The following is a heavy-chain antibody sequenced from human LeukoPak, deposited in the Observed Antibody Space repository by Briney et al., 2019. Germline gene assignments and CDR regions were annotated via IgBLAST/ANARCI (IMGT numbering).Heavy chain of an antibody. V-gene: IGHV3-15*04. CDR2: IASKTDGRAT. Sequence: GGSLRLSCAASGFTFSSYAMSWVRQAPGEGLDWVGRIASKTDGRATDYAAPVKGRFTISRDDSKNTLNLQMNSLKTEDTAVYYCTTGIRGDWGQGTLVTVSS. D-gene: IGHD3-10*01. CDR1: GFTFSSYA. CDR3: TTGIRGD. J-gene: IGHJ4*02.